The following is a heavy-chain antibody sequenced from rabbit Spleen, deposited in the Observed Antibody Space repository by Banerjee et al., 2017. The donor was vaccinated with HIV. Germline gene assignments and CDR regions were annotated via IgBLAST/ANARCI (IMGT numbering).Heavy chain of an antibody. CDR2: INAVTGKA. CDR3: ARGYTTTDAYDL. Sequence: QEQVLESGGGLVKPEGSLKLSCTASGFSFSNKVVMCWVRQAPGKGLEWIACINAVTGKAVYANWAKGRFTISKTSSTTVTLQMTSLTAADTATYFCARGYTTTDAYDLWGPGTLVTVS. J-gene: IGHJ4*01. V-gene: IGHV1S45*01. D-gene: IGHD6-1*01. CDR1: GFSFSNKVV.